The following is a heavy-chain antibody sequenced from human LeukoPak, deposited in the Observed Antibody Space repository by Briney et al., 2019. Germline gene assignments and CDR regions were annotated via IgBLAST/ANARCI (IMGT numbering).Heavy chain of an antibody. Sequence: NSGGSLRLSCAASGLTFSDYYMSWIRQAPGKGLEWVSYISSSGSTIYYADSVKGRFTISRDNAKNSLYLQMNSLRAEDAAVYYCARVDTATLSLWGQRTLVTVSS. CDR1: GLTFSDYY. CDR3: ARVDTATLSL. V-gene: IGHV3-11*04. CDR2: ISSSGSTI. J-gene: IGHJ4*02. D-gene: IGHD6-25*01.